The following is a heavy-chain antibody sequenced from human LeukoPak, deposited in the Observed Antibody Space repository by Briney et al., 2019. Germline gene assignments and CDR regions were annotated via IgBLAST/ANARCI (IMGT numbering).Heavy chain of an antibody. J-gene: IGHJ4*02. CDR1: GGSISSYY. Sequence: SETLSLTCTVPGGSISSYYWTWIRQPPGKGLEWIGFIYCSGTANYNPSLKSRVTISVDTSKNQFSLKLTSVTAADTAVYYCARVNTEGSADYWGQGTLVTVSS. V-gene: IGHV4-59*01. CDR2: IYCSGTA. CDR3: ARVNTEGSADY. D-gene: IGHD6-19*01.